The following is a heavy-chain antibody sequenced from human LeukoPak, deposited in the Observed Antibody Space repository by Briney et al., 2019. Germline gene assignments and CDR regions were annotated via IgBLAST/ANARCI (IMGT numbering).Heavy chain of an antibody. D-gene: IGHD6-19*01. CDR3: ARGGTYYSGWPGGFDP. CDR1: GGSIDGYC. V-gene: IGHV4-4*07. CDR2: IYTSGRT. J-gene: IGHJ5*02. Sequence: PSAALSLTSTVSGGSIDGYCGSWIRNRAGPGLGLIGRIYTSGRTKYNPSLKSRVSMSLDTSKNQFSLKLSSVTAADTAVYYCARGGTYYSGWPGGFDPWGQGALVTVSS.